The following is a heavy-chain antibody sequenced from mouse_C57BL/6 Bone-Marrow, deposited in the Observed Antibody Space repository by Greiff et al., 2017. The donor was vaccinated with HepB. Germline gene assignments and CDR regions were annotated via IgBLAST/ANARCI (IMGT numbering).Heavy chain of an antibody. CDR2: IHPNSGST. Sequence: VQLQQPGAELVKPGASVKLSCKASGYTFTSYWMHWVKQRPGQGLEWIGMIHPNSGSTNYNEKFNSKATLTVDKSSSTAYMQLSSLTSEDSAVYYCARSPNLLLRSSTGAYWGPGTLVTVSA. CDR1: GYTFTSYW. D-gene: IGHD1-1*01. V-gene: IGHV1-64*01. CDR3: ARSPNLLLRSSTGAY. J-gene: IGHJ3*01.